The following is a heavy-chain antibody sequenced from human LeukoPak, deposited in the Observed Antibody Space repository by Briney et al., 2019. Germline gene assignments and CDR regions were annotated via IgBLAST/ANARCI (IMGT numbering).Heavy chain of an antibody. J-gene: IGHJ4*02. CDR1: GYTFTGYY. CDR3: ARARRDGYNYLYYFDY. CDR2: INPNSGGT. V-gene: IGHV1-2*02. Sequence: ASVKVSCKASGYTFTGYYMHWVRQAPGQGLEWMGWINPNSGGTNYAQKFQGRVTMTRDTSISTAYMELSRLRSDDTAVYYCARARRDGYNYLYYFDYWGQGTLVTVSS. D-gene: IGHD5-24*01.